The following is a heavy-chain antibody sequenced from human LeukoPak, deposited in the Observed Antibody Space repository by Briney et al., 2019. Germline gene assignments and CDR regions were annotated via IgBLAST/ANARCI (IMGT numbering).Heavy chain of an antibody. D-gene: IGHD1-14*01. CDR1: GGSFSNYY. V-gene: IGHV4-4*07. Sequence: SETLSLTCTVSGGSFSNYYWSWIRQPAGKGLEWIGRIYTSGSTNYNPSVKSRVTMSVDTSNNQFSPKLTSVTAADTAVYYCARQPPQYYGVDVWGQGTTVTVSS. CDR3: ARQPPQYYGVDV. CDR2: IYTSGST. J-gene: IGHJ6*02.